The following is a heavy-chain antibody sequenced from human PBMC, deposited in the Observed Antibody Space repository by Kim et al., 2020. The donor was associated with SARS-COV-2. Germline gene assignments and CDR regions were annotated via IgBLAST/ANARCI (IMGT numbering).Heavy chain of an antibody. CDR1: GFTFSSYD. D-gene: IGHD4-17*01. CDR2: IGTAGDT. J-gene: IGHJ5*02. V-gene: IGHV3-13*01. CDR3: ARGNDYFNWFDP. Sequence: GGSLRLSCAASGFTFSSYDMHWVRQATGKGLEWVSAIGTAGDTYYPGSVKGRFTISRENAKNSLYLQMNSLRAGDTAVYYCARGNDYFNWFDPWGQGTLVTVSS.